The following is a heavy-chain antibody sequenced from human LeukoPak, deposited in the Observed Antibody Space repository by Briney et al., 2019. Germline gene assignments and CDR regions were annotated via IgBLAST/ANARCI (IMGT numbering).Heavy chain of an antibody. Sequence: PPETLSPTCAVYGGSLSGYYWTWIRQPPGKGLEWIGEIKQSERTNYNPSLKSRVTISINTSKNQFSLKLTSVTAADTAVYYCAREGLRNVHNPLGYWGQGTLVTVPS. CDR3: AREGLRNVHNPLGY. J-gene: IGHJ4*02. CDR1: GGSLSGYY. D-gene: IGHD5-24*01. CDR2: IKQSERT. V-gene: IGHV4-34*01.